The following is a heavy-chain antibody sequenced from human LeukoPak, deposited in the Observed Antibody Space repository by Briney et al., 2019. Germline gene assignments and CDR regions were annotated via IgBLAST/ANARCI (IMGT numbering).Heavy chain of an antibody. CDR2: INPSGGST. CDR1: GYTFTSYY. Sequence: GASVKVSCKASGYTFTSYYMHWVRQAPGQGLEWMGIINPSGGSTSYAQKFQGRVTMTRDMSTSTVYMELSSLRSEDTAVYYSARDPGGKTYDFWSGYYLPSHWGQGTLVTVSS. V-gene: IGHV1-46*01. J-gene: IGHJ4*02. D-gene: IGHD3-3*01. CDR3: ARDPGGKTYDFWSGYYLPSH.